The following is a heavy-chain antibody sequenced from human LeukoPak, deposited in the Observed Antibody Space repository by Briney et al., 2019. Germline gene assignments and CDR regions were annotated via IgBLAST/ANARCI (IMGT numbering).Heavy chain of an antibody. J-gene: IGHJ6*03. CDR2: IYHSGST. CDR1: GYSISSGYY. Sequence: SETLSLTCAVSGYSISSGYYWGWIRQPPGKGVGWIGSIYHSGSTFYNPCLKSRATISVHTSKNQFSLKLSSVTAADTAVYYCARYVSVAGRYYYMDVWGKGTTVTVSS. D-gene: IGHD2-15*01. V-gene: IGHV4-38-2*01. CDR3: ARYVSVAGRYYYMDV.